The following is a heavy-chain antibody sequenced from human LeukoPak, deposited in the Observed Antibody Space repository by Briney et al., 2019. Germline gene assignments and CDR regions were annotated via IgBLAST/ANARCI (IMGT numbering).Heavy chain of an antibody. Sequence: PSETLSLTCTVSGGSISSSSYYWGWIRQPPGKGLEWIGSIYYSGSTNYNPSLKSRVTISVDTSKNQFSLKLSSVTAADTAVYYCARGSFPRIPRMVRKNYYYGMDVWGQGTTVTVSS. CDR2: IYYSGST. CDR1: GGSISSSSYY. J-gene: IGHJ6*02. CDR3: ARGSFPRIPRMVRKNYYYGMDV. V-gene: IGHV4-39*01. D-gene: IGHD5-18*01.